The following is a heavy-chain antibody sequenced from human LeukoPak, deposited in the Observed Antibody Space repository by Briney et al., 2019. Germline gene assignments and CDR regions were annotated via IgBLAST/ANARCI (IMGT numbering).Heavy chain of an antibody. J-gene: IGHJ5*02. CDR3: ARDRVMVRGATNWFDP. CDR1: GGTFSSYA. CDR2: IIPIFGTA. D-gene: IGHD3-10*01. V-gene: IGHV1-69*13. Sequence: ASVKVSCKGSGGTFSSYAISWVRQAPGQGLEWMGGIIPIFGTANYAQKFQGRVTITADESTSTAYMELSSLRSEDTAVYYCARDRVMVRGATNWFDPWGQGTLVTVSS.